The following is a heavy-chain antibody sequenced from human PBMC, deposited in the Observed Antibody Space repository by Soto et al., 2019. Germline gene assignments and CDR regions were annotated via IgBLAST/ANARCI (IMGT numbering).Heavy chain of an antibody. CDR2: ISYDGSNK. CDR1: GFTFSSYG. V-gene: IGHV3-30*18. Sequence: GGSLRLSCAASGFTFSSYGMHWVRQAPGKGLEWVAVISYDGSNKYYADSVKGRFTISRDNSKNTLYLQMNSLRAEDTAVYYCAKVADTWLRTLDYMDVWGKGTTVTVSS. D-gene: IGHD5-12*01. CDR3: AKVADTWLRTLDYMDV. J-gene: IGHJ6*03.